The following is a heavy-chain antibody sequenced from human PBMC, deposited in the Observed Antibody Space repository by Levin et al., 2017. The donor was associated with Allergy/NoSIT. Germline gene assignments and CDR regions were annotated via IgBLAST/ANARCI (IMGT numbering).Heavy chain of an antibody. Sequence: PGESLKISCAASGFTFSSYWMSWVRQAPGKGLEWVANIKQDGSEKYYVDSVKGRFTISRDNAKNSLYLQMNSLRAEDTAVYYCARDVFVVVPAARAPRSYMDVWGKGTTVTVSS. CDR2: IKQDGSEK. CDR3: ARDVFVVVPAARAPRSYMDV. CDR1: GFTFSSYW. J-gene: IGHJ6*03. V-gene: IGHV3-7*03. D-gene: IGHD2-2*01.